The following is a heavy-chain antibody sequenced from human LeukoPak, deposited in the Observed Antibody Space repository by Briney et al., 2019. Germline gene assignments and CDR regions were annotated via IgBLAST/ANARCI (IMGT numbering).Heavy chain of an antibody. CDR1: GFTVSSNY. J-gene: IGHJ4*02. CDR3: ARDVSGTYLAY. Sequence: GGSLRLSCAASGFTVSSNYMNWVRQAPGKGLEWVSIIYGGGSTNYADSVKGRFTISRDNSKNTLYLQMSSLRAEDTAVYYCARDVSGTYLAYWGQGTLVTVSS. CDR2: IYGGGST. D-gene: IGHD1-26*01. V-gene: IGHV3-53*01.